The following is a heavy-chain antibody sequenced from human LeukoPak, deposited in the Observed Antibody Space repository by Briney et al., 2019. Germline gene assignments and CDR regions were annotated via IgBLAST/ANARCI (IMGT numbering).Heavy chain of an antibody. V-gene: IGHV3-7*01. J-gene: IGHJ4*02. CDR1: GFTFSSYW. D-gene: IGHD6-6*01. CDR2: IKQDGSEK. Sequence: QPGGSLRLSFAASGFTFSSYWMSWVRQAPGKGLEWVANIKQDGSEKYYVDSVKGRFTISRDNAKNSLYLQMNSLRAEDTAVYYCARGSLQLAYDYWGQGTLVTVSS. CDR3: ARGSLQLAYDY.